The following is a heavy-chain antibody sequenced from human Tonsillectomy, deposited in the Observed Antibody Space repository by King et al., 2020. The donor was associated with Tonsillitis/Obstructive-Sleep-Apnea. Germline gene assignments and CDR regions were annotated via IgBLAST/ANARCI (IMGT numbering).Heavy chain of an antibody. J-gene: IGHJ5*02. CDR3: ARGTRVVPAARFDP. Sequence: VQLQQWGAGLLKPSETLSLTCAVYGGSFSGYYWSWIRQPPGKGLEWIGEINHSGSTNYNPSLKSRVTISVDTSKNQFSLKLSSVTAADTAVYYCARGTRVVPAARFDPWGQGTLVTVSS. CDR1: GGSFSGYY. V-gene: IGHV4-34*01. CDR2: INHSGST. D-gene: IGHD2-2*01.